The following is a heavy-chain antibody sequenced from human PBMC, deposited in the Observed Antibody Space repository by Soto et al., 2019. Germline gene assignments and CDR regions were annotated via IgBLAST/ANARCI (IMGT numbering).Heavy chain of an antibody. CDR3: ARGNRAFDI. Sequence: EVKLVESGGGLVQPGGSLRLSCAASGFTFRDYYMDWVRQAPGKGLEWVGRIRNKANSYTTEYAASVKGRFTISRDDSKNSLYLQMNRLKTEDTAVYYCARGNRAFDIWGQGTLVTVSS. J-gene: IGHJ3*02. CDR2: IRNKANSYTT. CDR1: GFTFRDYY. V-gene: IGHV3-72*01.